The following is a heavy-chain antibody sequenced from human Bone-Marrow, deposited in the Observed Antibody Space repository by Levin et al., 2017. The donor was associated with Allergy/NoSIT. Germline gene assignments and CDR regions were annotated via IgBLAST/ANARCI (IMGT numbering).Heavy chain of an antibody. CDR2: IGGSGGGT. V-gene: IGHV3-23*01. CDR3: AKDSNYDSSVYSHFDY. Sequence: GGSLRLSCAAYGFALSSYAMNWVRQTPGKGLEWVSAIGGSGGGTYYADSVRGRFTISRDNSKNTLYLLMNSLRAEDTAVYYCAKDSNYDSSVYSHFDYWGQGTLVTVSS. J-gene: IGHJ4*02. CDR1: GFALSSYA. D-gene: IGHD3-22*01.